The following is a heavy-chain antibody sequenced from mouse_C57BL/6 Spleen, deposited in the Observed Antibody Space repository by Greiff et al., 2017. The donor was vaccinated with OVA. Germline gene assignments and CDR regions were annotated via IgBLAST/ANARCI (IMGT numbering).Heavy chain of an antibody. CDR3: ARDDFYDYTAWFAY. CDR1: GYSITSGYD. Sequence: EVKLQESGPGMVKPSQSLSLTCTVTGYSITSGYDWHWIRHFPGNKLEWMGYISYSGSTNYNPSLKSRISITHDTSKNHFFLKLNSVTTEDTATYYCARDDFYDYTAWFAYWGQGTLVTVSA. V-gene: IGHV3-1*01. CDR2: ISYSGST. D-gene: IGHD2-4*01. J-gene: IGHJ3*01.